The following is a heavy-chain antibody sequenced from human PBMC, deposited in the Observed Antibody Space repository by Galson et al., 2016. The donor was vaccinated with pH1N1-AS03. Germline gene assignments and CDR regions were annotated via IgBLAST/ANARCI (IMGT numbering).Heavy chain of an antibody. D-gene: IGHD3-10*01. Sequence: SLRLSCAVSQFFVGGFWMHWVRRVPGKGLVWVSRINGDGTIANYAGSVEGRFTVSRDNARNTLFLQMDRLTGDDTGVYYCAIADYGSGRILDYRGQGTLVTVSS. CDR3: AIADYGSGRILDY. V-gene: IGHV3-74*01. CDR2: INGDGTIA. CDR1: QFFVGGFW. J-gene: IGHJ4*02.